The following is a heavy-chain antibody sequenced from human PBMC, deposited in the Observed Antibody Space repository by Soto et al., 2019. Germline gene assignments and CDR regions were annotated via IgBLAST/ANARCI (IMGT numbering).Heavy chain of an antibody. Sequence: QVQLVESGGGLVKPGGSLRLSCATSGFTFSDYYMSWLRQAPGKGLEWVSYIGTRGNTKYYADSVRGRFTISRDNAKNSLYLQMNSLRADDTAVYYCARDGTEYYGEYYDYWGQGIPVTVSS. CDR1: GFTFSDYY. CDR3: ARDGTEYYGEYYDY. CDR2: IGTRGNTK. D-gene: IGHD4-17*01. V-gene: IGHV3-11*01. J-gene: IGHJ4*02.